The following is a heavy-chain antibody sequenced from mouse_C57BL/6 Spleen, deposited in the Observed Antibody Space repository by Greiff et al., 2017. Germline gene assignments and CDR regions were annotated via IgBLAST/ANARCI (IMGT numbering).Heavy chain of an antibody. CDR3: AREGYDGAWFAD. J-gene: IGHJ3*01. CDR1: GYTFTSYW. D-gene: IGHD2-14*01. Sequence: QVQLQQPGAELVKPGASVKMSCKASGYTFTSYWITWVKQRPGQGLEWIGDIYPGSGSTNYNEKFKSKATLTVDTSSSTAYMQLSSLTSEDSAVYYCAREGYDGAWFADWGQGTLVTVAA. CDR2: IYPGSGST. V-gene: IGHV1-55*01.